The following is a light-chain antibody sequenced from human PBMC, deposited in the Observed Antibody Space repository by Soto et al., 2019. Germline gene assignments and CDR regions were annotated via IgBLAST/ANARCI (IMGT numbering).Light chain of an antibody. CDR1: QSISGY. CDR3: QQSYNTPLT. CDR2: AAS. V-gene: IGKV1-39*01. J-gene: IGKJ1*01. Sequence: IQMTQSPSSLSASVGDRVTITCRASQSISGYLNWYQKKSGQAPKLLMYAASTLQSGVPSRFSGSGSGTDFTLTISSLQLDDFATYYCQQSYNTPLTVGQGAKVDI.